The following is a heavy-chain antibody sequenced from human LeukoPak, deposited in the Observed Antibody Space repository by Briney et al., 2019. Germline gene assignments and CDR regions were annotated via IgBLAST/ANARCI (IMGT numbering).Heavy chain of an antibody. V-gene: IGHV3-48*01. Sequence: GGSLRLSCEASGFISSRDSMNWVRQAPGKGLEWISYISHDSGVKYYADSVKGRFTISRDNSKNTLYLQMNSLRAEDTAVYYCAIPGLDAFDIWGQGTMVTVSS. CDR3: AIPGLDAFDI. CDR1: GFISSRDS. D-gene: IGHD3-22*01. J-gene: IGHJ3*02. CDR2: ISHDSGVK.